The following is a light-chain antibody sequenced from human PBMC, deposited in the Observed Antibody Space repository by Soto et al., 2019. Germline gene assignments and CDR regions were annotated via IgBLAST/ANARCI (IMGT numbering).Light chain of an antibody. CDR3: QQRHSYPIT. CDR1: QDISSY. Sequence: DIQLTQSPSFLSASVGDRVTVTCRASQDISSYLAWYQQKPGKAPKLLIHTASTLQSRVPSRFSGSGSGAEFTLTISSLQPDDFATYYCQQRHSYPITFGQGKRLDIK. J-gene: IGKJ5*01. V-gene: IGKV1-9*01. CDR2: TAS.